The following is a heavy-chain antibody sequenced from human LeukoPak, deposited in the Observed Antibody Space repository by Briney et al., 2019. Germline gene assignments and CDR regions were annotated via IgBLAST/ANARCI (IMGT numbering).Heavy chain of an antibody. Sequence: GASVKVSCKASGYTCTSYAMNWVRQVPGQGLEWMGWINPNTGGPTYAQAFTRRFVFSLDTSVSTAYLQISSLKTEDTAVYYCACYDCGDYWGQGTLVTVSS. V-gene: IGHV7-4-1*02. CDR1: GYTCTSYA. J-gene: IGHJ4*02. CDR3: ACYDCGDY. CDR2: INPNTGGP. D-gene: IGHD2-2*01.